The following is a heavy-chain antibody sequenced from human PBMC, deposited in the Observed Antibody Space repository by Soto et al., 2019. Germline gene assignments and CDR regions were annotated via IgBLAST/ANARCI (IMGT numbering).Heavy chain of an antibody. V-gene: IGHV4-30-4*01. D-gene: IGHD6-13*01. CDR1: GGSISSGDYY. Sequence: PSETLSLTCTVSGGSISSGDYYWIWIRHPPGKCLEWIGYIYYSGSTYYNPSLKSRVTISVDTSKNQFSLKLSSVTAADTAVYYCASGSAAGPQIEADCSRIDVFGQGTTLTVS. CDR3: ASGSAAGPQIEADCSRIDV. J-gene: IGHJ6*02. CDR2: IYYSGST.